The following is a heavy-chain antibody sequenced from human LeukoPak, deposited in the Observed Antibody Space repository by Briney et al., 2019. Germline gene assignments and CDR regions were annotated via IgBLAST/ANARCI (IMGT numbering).Heavy chain of an antibody. CDR3: ASRVWVLGFLEWF. J-gene: IGHJ4*02. V-gene: IGHV1-2*02. CDR1: AYTFTGYY. CDR2: INPNSGGT. Sequence: ASVKVSCKASAYTFTGYYMHWVRQAPGQGLEWMGWINPNSGGTNYAQKFQGRVTMTRDTSISTAYMELSRLRSDDTAVYYCASRVWVLGFLEWFWGQGTLVTVSS. D-gene: IGHD3-3*01.